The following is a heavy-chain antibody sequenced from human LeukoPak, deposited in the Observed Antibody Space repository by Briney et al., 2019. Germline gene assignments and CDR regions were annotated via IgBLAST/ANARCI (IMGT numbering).Heavy chain of an antibody. V-gene: IGHV4-38-2*02. J-gene: IGHJ4*02. CDR3: ARTPYSLRVSGGSLYSFDY. Sequence: SETLSLTCTVSGYSISSGYYWGWIRQPPGKGLEWIGSVYRSGSTYYNLSLKSRVTISVDTSKNQFSLRLSSVTAADTAVYYCARTPYSLRVSGGSLYSFDYWGQGSLVTVSS. D-gene: IGHD2-15*01. CDR1: GYSISSGYY. CDR2: VYRSGST.